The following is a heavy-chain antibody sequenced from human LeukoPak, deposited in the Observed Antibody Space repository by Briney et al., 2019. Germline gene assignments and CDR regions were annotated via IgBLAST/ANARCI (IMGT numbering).Heavy chain of an antibody. Sequence: PSETLSLTCTVSGGSISSSSYYWGWIRQPPGKGLEWIGSIYYSGSTYYNPSLKSRVTISVDTSKNQFSLKLSSVTAADTAVYYCARIYDSSGNPHDAFDIWGQGTMVTVSS. D-gene: IGHD3-22*01. V-gene: IGHV4-39*01. J-gene: IGHJ3*02. CDR2: IYYSGST. CDR1: GGSISSSSYY. CDR3: ARIYDSSGNPHDAFDI.